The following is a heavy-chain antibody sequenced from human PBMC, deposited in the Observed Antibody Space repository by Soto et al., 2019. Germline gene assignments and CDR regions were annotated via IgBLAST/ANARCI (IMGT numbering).Heavy chain of an antibody. V-gene: IGHV4-31*03. Sequence: TLSLTCTVSGGSISSDGYYWSWIRQHPGKGLEWIGYIYYSGSTFYNPSLKSRVTISRDTSKNQFSLKVSSVTAADTAVYYCARSHYYDSSGHFDYWGQGTLVTVSS. J-gene: IGHJ4*02. CDR2: IYYSGST. D-gene: IGHD3-22*01. CDR1: GGSISSDGYY. CDR3: ARSHYYDSSGHFDY.